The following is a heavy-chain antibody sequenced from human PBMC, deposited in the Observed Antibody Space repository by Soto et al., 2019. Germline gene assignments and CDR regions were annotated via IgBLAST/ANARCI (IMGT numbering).Heavy chain of an antibody. Sequence: PEKLCLTCAVYGGSFSGYYWSWIRQPPGKGLEWIGEINHSGSTNYNPSLKSRVTISVDTSKNQFYPKLSSVTAADTAVYYCARWGPRITIFGVTSGLNYYGMDVWCQGPTVT. CDR2: INHSGST. V-gene: IGHV4-34*01. CDR1: GGSFSGYY. J-gene: IGHJ6*02. D-gene: IGHD3-3*01. CDR3: ARWGPRITIFGVTSGLNYYGMDV.